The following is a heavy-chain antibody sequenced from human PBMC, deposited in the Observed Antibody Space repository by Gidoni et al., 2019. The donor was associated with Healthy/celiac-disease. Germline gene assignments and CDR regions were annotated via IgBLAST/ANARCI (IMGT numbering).Heavy chain of an antibody. J-gene: IGHJ3*02. V-gene: IGHV3-53*02. CDR2: IYSGGST. Sequence: VQLVETGGGLIQPGGSLRLSCAASGFTVSSNYMSWVRQAPGKGLEWVSVIYSGGSTYYADSVKGRFTISRDNSKNTLYLQMNSLRAEDTAVYYCAREIAVAGTGAFDIWGQGTVVTVSS. D-gene: IGHD6-19*01. CDR1: GFTVSSNY. CDR3: AREIAVAGTGAFDI.